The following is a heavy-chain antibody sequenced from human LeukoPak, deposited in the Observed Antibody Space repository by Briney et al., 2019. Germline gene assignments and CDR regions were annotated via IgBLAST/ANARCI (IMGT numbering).Heavy chain of an antibody. D-gene: IGHD2-2*01. J-gene: IGHJ4*02. CDR2: ISYDGSNK. CDR3: AKDFYQGLDY. CDR1: GFTFSSYG. Sequence: PGGSLRLSCAASGFTFSSYGMHWVRQAPGKGLEWVVVISYDGSNKYYADSVKGRFTISRDNSKNTLYLQMNSLRAEDTAVYYCAKDFYQGLDYWGQGTLVTVSS. V-gene: IGHV3-30*18.